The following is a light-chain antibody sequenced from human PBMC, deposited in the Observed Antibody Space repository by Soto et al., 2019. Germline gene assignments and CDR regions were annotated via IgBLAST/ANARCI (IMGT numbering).Light chain of an antibody. Sequence: QSALTQPASVSGSPGQSITISCTGTSSDVGGYNYVSWYQQHPGKAPKLMIFEVNNRPSGVSNRFSGSKSGITASLTISGLQAYDEADYYCSSYTSSSTLVFGGGTKLTVL. CDR3: SSYTSSSTLV. CDR1: SSDVGGYNY. V-gene: IGLV2-14*01. J-gene: IGLJ2*01. CDR2: EVN.